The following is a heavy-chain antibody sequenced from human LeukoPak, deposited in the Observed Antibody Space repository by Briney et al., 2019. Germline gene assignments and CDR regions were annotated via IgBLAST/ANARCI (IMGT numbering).Heavy chain of an antibody. CDR2: IYYSGST. D-gene: IGHD2-15*01. J-gene: IGHJ4*02. Sequence: SETLSLTCTVSGGSISSGGYYWSWIRQPPGKGLEWIGYIYYSGSTYYNPSLKSRVTISVDTSKNQFSLKLSSVTAADTAVYYCARDFQNAEHCSGGSCYSERFDYWGQGTLVTVSS. V-gene: IGHV4-61*08. CDR3: ARDFQNAEHCSGGSCYSERFDY. CDR1: GGSISSGGYY.